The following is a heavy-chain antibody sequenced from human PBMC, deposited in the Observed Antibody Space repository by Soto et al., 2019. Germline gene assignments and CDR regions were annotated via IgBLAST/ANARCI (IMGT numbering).Heavy chain of an antibody. J-gene: IGHJ6*02. Sequence: LQESVPGLVKASETLSLSCSVSFGPMRGYYWSWIRQPPGKGLEWIANIFYNGGANYNPSLRSRVTISVDKSKNSFSLRLTSVTPADTAVDYCARDGDHDYFYGMDIWGQGTTFTVS. V-gene: IGHV4-59*01. CDR2: IFYNGGA. CDR3: ARDGDHDYFYGMDI. CDR1: FGPMRGYY. D-gene: IGHD7-27*01.